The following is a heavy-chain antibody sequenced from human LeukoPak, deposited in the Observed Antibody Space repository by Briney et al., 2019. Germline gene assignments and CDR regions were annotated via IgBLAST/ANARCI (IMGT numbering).Heavy chain of an antibody. D-gene: IGHD3-3*01. CDR3: ARDERRTYDFWSGSYQREYYSSGMDV. CDR1: GGSVSSANYY. Sequence: SETLSLTCTVSGGSVSSANYYWSWIRQPPGKGLEWIGYIYYSGTTNYNPSLKSRVTISVDTSKNQFSLKLNSVTAADTAVYYCARDERRTYDFWSGSYQREYYSSGMDVWGQGTMVTVSS. CDR2: IYYSGTT. J-gene: IGHJ6*02. V-gene: IGHV4-61*01.